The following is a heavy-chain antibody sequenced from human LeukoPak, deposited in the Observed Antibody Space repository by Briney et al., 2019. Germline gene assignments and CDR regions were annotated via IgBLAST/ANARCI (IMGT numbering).Heavy chain of an antibody. V-gene: IGHV3-49*04. CDR3: TRGPIPLWLNTGMDV. CDR1: GFTFGDHA. Sequence: GGSLILSCAASGFTFGDHAMSWVRQAPGRGLELGGFIRSRAYRGTTEYAASVRGRFTISRDDSESVAYLQMNSLKIEDPALYHCTRGPIPLWLNTGMDVWGQGTTVTVSS. J-gene: IGHJ6*02. CDR2: IRSRAYRGTT. D-gene: IGHD5-18*01.